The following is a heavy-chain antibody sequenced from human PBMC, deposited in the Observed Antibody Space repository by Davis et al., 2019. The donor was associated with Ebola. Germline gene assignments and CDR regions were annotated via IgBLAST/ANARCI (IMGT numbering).Heavy chain of an antibody. CDR1: GFPFSSYS. CDR3: AKSHSSGYFSGFDY. D-gene: IGHD3-22*01. Sequence: GGSLRLSCAASGFPFSSYSIHWVRQAPGKGLEWVAIMSYDGSNKYYADSVKGRFTTSRDNSKSTLNLQMNSLRAEDTAVYYCAKSHSSGYFSGFDYWGQGTLVTVSS. V-gene: IGHV3-30-3*02. J-gene: IGHJ4*02. CDR2: MSYDGSNK.